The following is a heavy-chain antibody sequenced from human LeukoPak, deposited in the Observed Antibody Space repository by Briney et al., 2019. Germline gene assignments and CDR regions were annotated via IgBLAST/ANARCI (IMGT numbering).Heavy chain of an antibody. CDR2: ISWSSGSI. D-gene: IGHD3-22*01. Sequence: GGSLRLSCAASGFTFDDYAMHWVRQAPGKGLEWVSGISWSSGSIGYADSVKGRFTISRDNAKNSLYLQMNSLRAEDMALYYCAKAQKSYYDSSGYSPAGAFDIWGQGTMVTVSS. V-gene: IGHV3-9*03. J-gene: IGHJ3*02. CDR3: AKAQKSYYDSSGYSPAGAFDI. CDR1: GFTFDDYA.